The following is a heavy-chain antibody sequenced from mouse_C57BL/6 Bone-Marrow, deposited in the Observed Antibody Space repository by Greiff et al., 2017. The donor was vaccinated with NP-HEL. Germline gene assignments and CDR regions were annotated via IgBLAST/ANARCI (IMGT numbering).Heavy chain of an antibody. J-gene: IGHJ2*01. D-gene: IGHD1-1*01. CDR3: ARVPGSQYYFDY. V-gene: IGHV5-4*01. Sequence: EVQLQESGGGLVKPGGSLKLSCAASGFTFSSYAMSWVRQTPEKRLEWVATISDGGSYTYYPDNVKGRFTISRDNAKNNLYLQMSHLKSEDTAMYYCARVPGSQYYFDYWGQGTTLTVSS. CDR1: GFTFSSYA. CDR2: ISDGGSYT.